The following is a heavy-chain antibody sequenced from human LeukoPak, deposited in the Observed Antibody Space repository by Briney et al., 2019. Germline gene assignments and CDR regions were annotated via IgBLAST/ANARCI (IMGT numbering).Heavy chain of an antibody. D-gene: IGHD3-10*01. V-gene: IGHV1-3*01. J-gene: IGHJ4*02. CDR1: GYTFTSYG. CDR3: ARVGYGSGSYYNLDPFDY. CDR2: INAGNGNT. Sequence: GASVKVSCKASGYTFTSYGISWVRQAPGQRLEWMGWINAGNGNTKYSQKFQGRVTITRDTSASTAYMELSSLRSEDTAVYYCARVGYGSGSYYNLDPFDYWGQGTLVTVSS.